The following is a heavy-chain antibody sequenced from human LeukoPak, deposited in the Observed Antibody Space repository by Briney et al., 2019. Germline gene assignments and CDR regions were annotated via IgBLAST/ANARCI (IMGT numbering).Heavy chain of an antibody. CDR2: ISAYNGNT. J-gene: IGHJ4*02. CDR1: GYTFTKYG. D-gene: IGHD4-17*01. Sequence: ASVKVSCKASGYTFTKYGISWVRQAPGQGLEWMGWISAYNGNTQYAQKFQGRVTTTRDTSTSTVYMELSRLRSEDTAVYYCARGGYGDRIDYWGQGTLVSVSS. V-gene: IGHV1-18*01. CDR3: ARGGYGDRIDY.